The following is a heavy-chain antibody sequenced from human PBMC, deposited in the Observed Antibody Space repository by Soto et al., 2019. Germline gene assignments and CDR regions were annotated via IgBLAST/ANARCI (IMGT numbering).Heavy chain of an antibody. D-gene: IGHD3-10*01. CDR3: ARGRGLLLWFGELHNWFDP. Sequence: SQTLSLTCAISGDSVSSNSAAWNWIRQSPSGGLEWLGRTYYRSKWYSVSAVSVKSRSTIKPDTSKNQFSLQLNSVTPEDTAVYYCARGRGLLLWFGELHNWFDPWGQGTLVTVSS. CDR1: GDSVSSNSAA. CDR2: TYYRSKWYS. V-gene: IGHV6-1*01. J-gene: IGHJ5*02.